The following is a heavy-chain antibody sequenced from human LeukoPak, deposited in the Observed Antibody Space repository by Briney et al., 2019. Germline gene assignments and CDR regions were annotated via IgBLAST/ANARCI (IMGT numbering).Heavy chain of an antibody. Sequence: PSETLSLTCTVSDGSISSSSYYWGWIRQPPGKGLEWIGTIYYSRSTYYNPSLKSRVTISVDTSKNQFSLKLSSVTAADTAVYYCARVKGSSLGYDFWSGYYDDLPYFDYWGQGTLVTVSS. CDR2: IYYSRST. V-gene: IGHV4-39*07. D-gene: IGHD3-3*01. CDR3: ARVKGSSLGYDFWSGYYDDLPYFDY. CDR1: DGSISSSSYY. J-gene: IGHJ4*02.